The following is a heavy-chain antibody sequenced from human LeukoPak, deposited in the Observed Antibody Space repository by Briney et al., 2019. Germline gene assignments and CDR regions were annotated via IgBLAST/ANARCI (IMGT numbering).Heavy chain of an antibody. CDR3: ARDTPYYDTSGYYDYTGAFDI. J-gene: IGHJ3*02. Sequence: SVKVSCKASGGTFSSYAISWVRQAPGQGLEWMGGIIPIFGTANYAQKFQGRVTITADKSTSTAYMELSSLRSEDTAVFYCARDTPYYDTSGYYDYTGAFDIWGQGTMVTVSS. V-gene: IGHV1-69*06. CDR2: IIPIFGTA. CDR1: GGTFSSYA. D-gene: IGHD3-22*01.